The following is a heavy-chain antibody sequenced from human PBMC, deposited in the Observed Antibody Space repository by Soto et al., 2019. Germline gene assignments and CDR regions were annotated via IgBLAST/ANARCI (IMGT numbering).Heavy chain of an antibody. V-gene: IGHV3-23*04. CDR3: AKDMGTGWEQYHLLDY. CDR2: ASGRGART. CDR1: GFTFSSYS. J-gene: IGHJ4*02. Sequence: EVHLVQSGGGLVQPGGSLGLSCTASGFTFSSYSMTWVRLSPGKGLEWVSAASGRGARTYYADSVSGRFTISRDNSKNTLFLQMNNLRVEDTAIYYCAKDMGTGWEQYHLLDYWGQGVLVTVSS. D-gene: IGHD1-26*01.